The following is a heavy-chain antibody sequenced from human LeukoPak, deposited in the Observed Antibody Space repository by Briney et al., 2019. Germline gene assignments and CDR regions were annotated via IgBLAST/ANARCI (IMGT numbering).Heavy chain of an antibody. CDR2: ISGSSGHT. D-gene: IGHD3-3*01. CDR1: GLTFSSYA. Sequence: GGSLRLSCAASGLTFSSYAMSWVRQAPGKGLECVSAISGSSGHTYYADSVKGRFTISRDNSKNTLYLQMNSLRAEDTAVYYCAKVGFSEMEWLLYSDHWGQGTLVTVSS. V-gene: IGHV3-23*01. J-gene: IGHJ4*02. CDR3: AKVGFSEMEWLLYSDH.